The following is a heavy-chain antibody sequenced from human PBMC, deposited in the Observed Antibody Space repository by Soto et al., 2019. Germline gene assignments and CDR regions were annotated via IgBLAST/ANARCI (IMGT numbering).Heavy chain of an antibody. Sequence: GASVKVSCKASGYTFTSYYMHWVRQAPGQGLEWMGIINPSGGSTSYAQKFQGRVTMTRDTSTSTVYMELSSLRSEDTAVYYCARATLGSGSYYNVIGDYWGQGTLVTVSS. CDR3: ARATLGSGSYYNVIGDY. CDR1: GYTFTSYY. CDR2: INPSGGST. D-gene: IGHD3-10*01. V-gene: IGHV1-46*01. J-gene: IGHJ4*02.